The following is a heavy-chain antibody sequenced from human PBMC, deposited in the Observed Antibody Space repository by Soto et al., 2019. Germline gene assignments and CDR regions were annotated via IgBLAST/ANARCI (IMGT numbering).Heavy chain of an antibody. CDR1: GGTFSSYA. Sequence: QVQLVQSVAEVKKPGSSVKVSCKASGGTFSSYAISWVRQAPGQGLEWIGGIIPIFGTANYAQKFQGRVTITADESTSTAYMELSSLRSEDTAVYYCARVYCGGGSCYSHGMDVWGQGTTVTVSS. J-gene: IGHJ6*02. CDR3: ARVYCGGGSCYSHGMDV. V-gene: IGHV1-69*12. D-gene: IGHD2-15*01. CDR2: IIPIFGTA.